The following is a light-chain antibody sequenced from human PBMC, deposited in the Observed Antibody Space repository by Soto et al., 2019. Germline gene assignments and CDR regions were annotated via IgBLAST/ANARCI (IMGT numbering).Light chain of an antibody. J-gene: IGKJ1*01. CDR1: QGISSY. CDR3: QQYNSYTWT. CDR2: KAS. Sequence: AIGMTQAPSSLSASTGDRVTITCRASQGISSYLAWYQQKPGKAPKLLIYKASSLESGVPSRFSGSGSGTEFTLTISSLQHDDFATYYCQQYNSYTWTFGQGTKVDI. V-gene: IGKV1-8*01.